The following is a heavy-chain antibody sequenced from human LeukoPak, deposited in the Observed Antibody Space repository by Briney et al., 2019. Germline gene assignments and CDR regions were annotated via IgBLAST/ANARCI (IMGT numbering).Heavy chain of an antibody. Sequence: PSQTLSLTCTVSGDSISSGSYYWSWIRQPAGKGLEWIGRIYTSGSTSGSTTYNPSLKSRVTISVDTSKNQVSLKLSSVTAADTAVYYCARDSSSSAWYFDLWGRGTLVTVSS. CDR2: IYTSGSTSGST. CDR3: ARDSSSSAWYFDL. J-gene: IGHJ2*01. V-gene: IGHV4-61*02. D-gene: IGHD6-6*01. CDR1: GDSISSGSYY.